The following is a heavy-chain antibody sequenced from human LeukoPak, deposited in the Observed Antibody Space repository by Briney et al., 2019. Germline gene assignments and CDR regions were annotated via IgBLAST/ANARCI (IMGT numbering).Heavy chain of an antibody. CDR3: VRLRRSSDRSGYYYYYDY. J-gene: IGHJ4*02. V-gene: IGHV3-21*01. D-gene: IGHD3-22*01. Sequence: PGGPLRLSCAASGYTFSDFSVNWVRQAPGKGLEWVSSISVRSNYRYYADSVRGRFTISRDDARDSLFLQMNSLRAEDTAVYFCVRLRRSSDRSGYYYYYDYWGQGTLVTVSS. CDR1: GYTFSDFS. CDR2: ISVRSNYR.